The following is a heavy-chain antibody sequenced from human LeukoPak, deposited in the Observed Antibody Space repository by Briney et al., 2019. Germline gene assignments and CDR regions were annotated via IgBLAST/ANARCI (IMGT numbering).Heavy chain of an antibody. Sequence: GRSLRLSCAASGFTFSSYGMHWVRQAPGKGLEWVSGNSGSGGSTYYADSVKGRFTISRDNSKNTLYLQMNSLRAEDTAVYYCAKGFYKGVFDYWGQGTLVTVSS. CDR3: AKGFYKGVFDY. CDR1: GFTFSSYG. V-gene: IGHV3-23*01. CDR2: NSGSGGST. D-gene: IGHD3-3*01. J-gene: IGHJ4*02.